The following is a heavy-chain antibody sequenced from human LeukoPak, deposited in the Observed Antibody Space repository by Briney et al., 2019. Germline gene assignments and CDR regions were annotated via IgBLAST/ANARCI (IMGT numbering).Heavy chain of an antibody. CDR2: ISAYNGNT. CDR1: GYTFTSYG. Sequence: ASVKVSCKASGYTFTSYGISWVRQAPGQGLEWMGWISAYNGNTNYAQKFQGRVTITADESTSTAYMELSSLRSEDTAVYYCARDARSVVPAAIARPDWFDPWGQGTLVTVSS. CDR3: ARDARSVVPAAIARPDWFDP. D-gene: IGHD2-2*02. V-gene: IGHV1-18*01. J-gene: IGHJ5*02.